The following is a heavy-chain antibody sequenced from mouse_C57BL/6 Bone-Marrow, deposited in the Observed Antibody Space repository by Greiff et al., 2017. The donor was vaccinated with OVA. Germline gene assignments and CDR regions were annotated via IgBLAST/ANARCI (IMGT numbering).Heavy chain of an antibody. V-gene: IGHV14-4*01. CDR2: IDPENGDT. CDR3: TTYYSNYYYAMDY. CDR1: GFNIKDDY. Sequence: VQLHQSGAELVRPGASVKLSCTASGFNIKDDYMHWVKQRPEQGLEWIGWIDPENGDTEYASKFQGKATITADTSSNTAYLQLSSLTSEDTAVYYCTTYYSNYYYAMDYWGQGTSVTVSS. D-gene: IGHD2-5*01. J-gene: IGHJ4*01.